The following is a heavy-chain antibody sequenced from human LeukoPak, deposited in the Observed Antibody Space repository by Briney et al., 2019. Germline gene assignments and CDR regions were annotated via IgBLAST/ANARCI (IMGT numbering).Heavy chain of an antibody. J-gene: IGHJ6*03. CDR1: GGSMSSGDYS. CDR2: IYQSETT. CDR3: AREYCSSTSCYLRSYYYMDV. V-gene: IGHV4-30-2*01. D-gene: IGHD2-2*01. Sequence: SQTLSLTCAVSGGSMSSGDYSWSWIRQPPGKGLEWIGYIYQSETTFQNPSLKSRVTISVDTSKNQFSLKLSSVTAADTAVYYCAREYCSSTSCYLRSYYYMDVWGKGTTVTVSS.